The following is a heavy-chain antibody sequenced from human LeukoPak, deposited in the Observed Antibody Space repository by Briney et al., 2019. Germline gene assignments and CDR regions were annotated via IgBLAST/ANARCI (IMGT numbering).Heavy chain of an antibody. CDR1: GFTFSSYS. CDR2: ISSSSSYI. J-gene: IGHJ6*03. D-gene: IGHD5-12*01. Sequence: GGSLRLSCAASGFTFSSYSMNWVRQAPGKGLEWVSSISSSSSYIYYADSVKGRFTISRDNAKNSLYLQMNSLRVEDTAVYYCARYLATSYYYYYYMDVWGKGTTVTVSS. V-gene: IGHV3-21*01. CDR3: ARYLATSYYYYYYMDV.